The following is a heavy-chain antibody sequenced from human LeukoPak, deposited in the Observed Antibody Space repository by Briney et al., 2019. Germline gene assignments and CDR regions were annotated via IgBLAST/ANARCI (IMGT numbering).Heavy chain of an antibody. CDR3: ARDQGIGNYYSLAY. Sequence: SEKVSCKASGGTFSSHIITWVRQAPGQGLQWMGVIIPLVGTSNYTQKFQGRVTMTTDESTSTAYMELRDLRSEDTAGYDCARDQGIGNYYSLAYWGQGTLVTVSS. CDR2: IIPLVGTS. V-gene: IGHV1-69*16. D-gene: IGHD4-11*01. CDR1: GGTFSSHI. J-gene: IGHJ4*02.